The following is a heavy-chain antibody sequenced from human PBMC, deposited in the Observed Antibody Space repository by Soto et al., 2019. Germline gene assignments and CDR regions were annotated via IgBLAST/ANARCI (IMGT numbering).Heavy chain of an antibody. CDR1: GGSFSGYQ. D-gene: IGHD3-10*01. CDR2: INDSGNI. V-gene: IGHV4-34*01. CDR3: ARGLILWFGELSRRGGYYYDMDV. J-gene: IGHJ6*03. Sequence: QVQLQQWGAGLLKPSETLSLTCAVYGGSFSGYQWSWIRQTPGKGLEWIGEINDSGNINYNPSLKSRVTILLDTPKKQISLKLSSVTAADSAVYCCARGLILWFGELSRRGGYYYDMDVWGKGTTVTVSS.